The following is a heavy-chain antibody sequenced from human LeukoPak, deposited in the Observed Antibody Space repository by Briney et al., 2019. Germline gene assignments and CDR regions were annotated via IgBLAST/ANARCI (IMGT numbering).Heavy chain of an antibody. CDR3: ARGSSYGFSMGY. V-gene: IGHV1-18*01. D-gene: IGHD5-18*01. CDR1: GYAFTSYG. CDR2: ISTYNGNT. Sequence: ASVKVSCKASGYAFTSYGINWVRQAPGQGLEWMGWISTYNGNTNYAQKLQGRVAMTTDTSTTTAYMELRSLRSDDTAVYYCARGSSYGFSMGYWGQGTLVTVSS. J-gene: IGHJ4*02.